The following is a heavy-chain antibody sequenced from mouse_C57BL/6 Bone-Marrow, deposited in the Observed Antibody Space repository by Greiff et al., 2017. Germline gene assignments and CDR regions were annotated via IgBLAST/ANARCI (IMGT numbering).Heavy chain of an antibody. CDR1: GFTFSDYY. CDR2: ISNGGGST. Sequence: EVQLQESGGGLVQPGGSLKLSCAASGFTFSDYYMYWVRQTPEKRLEWVAYISNGGGSTYYPDTVKGRFTISRDNAKNTLYLQMSRLKSEDTAMYYCARLLYAMDYWGQGTSVTVSS. J-gene: IGHJ4*01. V-gene: IGHV5-12*01. CDR3: ARLLYAMDY.